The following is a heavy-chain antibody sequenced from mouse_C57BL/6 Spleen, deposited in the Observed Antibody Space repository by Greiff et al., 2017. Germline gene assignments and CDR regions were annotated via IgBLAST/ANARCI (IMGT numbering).Heavy chain of an antibody. CDR3: TSYAMDY. Sequence: QVQLKQSGAELVRPGASVTLSCKASGYTFTDYEMHWVKQTPVHGLEWIGAIDPETGGTAYSQKFKGKAILTADKSSSTAYMGLRSLTSEDSAVYYCTSYAMDYWGQGTSVTVSS. CDR2: IDPETGGT. CDR1: GYTFTDYE. J-gene: IGHJ4*01. V-gene: IGHV1-15*01.